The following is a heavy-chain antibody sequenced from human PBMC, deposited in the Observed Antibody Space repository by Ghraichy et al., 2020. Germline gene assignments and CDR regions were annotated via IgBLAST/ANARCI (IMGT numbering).Heavy chain of an antibody. CDR1: GFTFNNYA. CDR2: ISGSGGST. D-gene: IGHD1-26*01. V-gene: IGHV3-23*01. Sequence: GESLNISCAASGFTFNNYAMSWVRQAPGKGLEWVSAISGSGGSTYYADSVKGRFTISRDNSKNTLYLQMNSLRAEDTAVYYCAKVDPRSGSYYYFDYWGQGTLVTVSS. J-gene: IGHJ4*02. CDR3: AKVDPRSGSYYYFDY.